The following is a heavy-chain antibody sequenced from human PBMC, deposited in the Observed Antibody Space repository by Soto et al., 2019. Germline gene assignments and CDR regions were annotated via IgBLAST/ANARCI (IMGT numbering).Heavy chain of an antibody. Sequence: SETLSLTCTVSGGSIISYYWSWIRQPPGKGLEWIGYIYYSGSTNYNPSLKSRVTISVDTSKNQFSLKLSSVTAADTAVYYCAGDVRAAAGPHYMDVWGKGTTVTVSS. J-gene: IGHJ6*03. CDR2: IYYSGST. CDR1: GGSIISYY. V-gene: IGHV4-59*01. CDR3: AGDVRAAAGPHYMDV. D-gene: IGHD6-13*01.